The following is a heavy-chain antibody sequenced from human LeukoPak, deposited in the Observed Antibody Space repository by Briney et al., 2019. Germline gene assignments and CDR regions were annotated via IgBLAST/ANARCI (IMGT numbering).Heavy chain of an antibody. CDR2: ILHDGSNK. CDR1: GFTFNKYG. D-gene: IGHD5-24*01. J-gene: IGHJ4*02. V-gene: IGHV3-33*07. Sequence: PGGSLRLSCTASGFTFNKYGMNWVRQAPGKGLEWVTVILHDGSNKYYSDSGKGQFTISRDNSKNPLYLQMYSLGAEDPAVYFCAKALQMATRAADYWGQGTLVTVSS. CDR3: AKALQMATRAADY.